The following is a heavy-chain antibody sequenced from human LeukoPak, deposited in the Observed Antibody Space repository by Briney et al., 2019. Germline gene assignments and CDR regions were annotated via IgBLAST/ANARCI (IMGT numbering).Heavy chain of an antibody. CDR1: GGSISSYY. J-gene: IGHJ5*02. CDR3: ARLYCSGGSCYFNWFDP. CDR2: IYYSGST. V-gene: IGHV4-59*01. D-gene: IGHD2-15*01. Sequence: SETLCLTCTVSGGSISSYYWSWIRQPPGKGLEWIGYIYYSGSTNYNPSLKSRVTISVDTSKNQFSLKLSSVTAADTAVYYCARLYCSGGSCYFNWFDPWGQGTLVTVSS.